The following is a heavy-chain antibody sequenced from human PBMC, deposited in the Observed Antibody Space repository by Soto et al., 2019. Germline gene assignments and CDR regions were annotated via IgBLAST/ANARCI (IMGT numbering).Heavy chain of an antibody. D-gene: IGHD5-18*01. CDR3: VREYCTSARRYGPDY. J-gene: IGHJ4*02. CDR1: GYTLTSYG. Sequence: ASVKVSCKASGYTLTSYGIGWMRQAPGEGLEWMGWISTKNGDTKYAQDLQGRVTMTTDTSRGTVYMELRSLTSDDTAVYYCVREYCTSARRYGPDYSGQGTLVTDSS. CDR2: ISTKNGDT. V-gene: IGHV1-18*01.